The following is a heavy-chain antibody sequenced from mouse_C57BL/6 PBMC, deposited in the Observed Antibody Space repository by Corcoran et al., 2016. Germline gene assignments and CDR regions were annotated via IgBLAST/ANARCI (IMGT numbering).Heavy chain of an antibody. CDR2: INPYNGGT. D-gene: IGHD4-1*01. CDR1: GYTFTDYY. Sequence: EVQLQQSGPVLVKPGASVKMSCKASGYTFTDYYMNWVKQSHGKSLEWIGVINPYNGGTSYNQKFKGKATLTVDKSSSTAYMELNSLTSEDSAVYYCAKKNWGAMDYWGQGTSVTVSS. J-gene: IGHJ4*01. V-gene: IGHV1-19*01. CDR3: AKKNWGAMDY.